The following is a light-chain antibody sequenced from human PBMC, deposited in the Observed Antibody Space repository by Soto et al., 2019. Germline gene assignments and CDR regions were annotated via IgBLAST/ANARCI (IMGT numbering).Light chain of an antibody. CDR1: QSVLYSSNNKNY. Sequence: DIVMTQSPECLAVSLGERATINCKSSQSVLYSSNNKNYLAWYQQRPGQPPKLLIYWASTRESGVPDRFSGSGSGTDFTLTITSLQAEDVAVYYCQQYESTPPTFGQGTKLEIK. CDR2: WAS. V-gene: IGKV4-1*01. J-gene: IGKJ2*01. CDR3: QQYESTPPT.